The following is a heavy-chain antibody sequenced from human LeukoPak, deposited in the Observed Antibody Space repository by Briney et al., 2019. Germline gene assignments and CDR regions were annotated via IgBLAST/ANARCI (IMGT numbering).Heavy chain of an antibody. Sequence: PSETLSLTCTVSGGSMISYYYGWIRQPPGKGLEWIGKIYYTSSTNYNPSLESRVTISIDTSKNHCSLRLNSVTAADTAVYYCACGDSAGFQHWGPGTLVTVSS. CDR2: IYYTSST. CDR3: ACGDSAGFQH. J-gene: IGHJ1*01. CDR1: GGSMISYY. D-gene: IGHD2-21*01. V-gene: IGHV4-59*12.